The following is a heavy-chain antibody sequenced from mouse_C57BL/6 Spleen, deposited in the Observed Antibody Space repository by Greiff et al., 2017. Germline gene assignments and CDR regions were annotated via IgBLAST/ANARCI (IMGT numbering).Heavy chain of an antibody. Sequence: VQLQQSGAELVRPGTSVKVSCKASGYAFTNYLIELVKQRPGQGLEWIGVINPGSGGTNYNEKFKGKATLTADKSSSTAYMQLSSLTSEDSAVYFCARRGSYYFDYWGQGTTLTVSS. CDR2: INPGSGGT. V-gene: IGHV1-54*01. J-gene: IGHJ2*01. CDR1: GYAFTNYL. CDR3: ARRGSYYFDY.